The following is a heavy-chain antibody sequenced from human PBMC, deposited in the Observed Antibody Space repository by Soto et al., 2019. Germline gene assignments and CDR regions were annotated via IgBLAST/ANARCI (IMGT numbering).Heavy chain of an antibody. CDR3: AKPGIAVVVPVTTSGEYYFDY. CDR1: GFTFSSYA. CDR2: ISGSGGST. V-gene: IGHV3-23*01. J-gene: IGHJ4*02. Sequence: EVQLLESGGGLVQPGGSLRLSCAASGFTFSSYAMSWVRQAPGKGLEWVSAISGSGGSTYYADSVKGRFTISRDNSKNTLYLQMNSLRAEDTAVYYCAKPGIAVVVPVTTSGEYYFDYWGQGTLVTVSS. D-gene: IGHD2-2*01.